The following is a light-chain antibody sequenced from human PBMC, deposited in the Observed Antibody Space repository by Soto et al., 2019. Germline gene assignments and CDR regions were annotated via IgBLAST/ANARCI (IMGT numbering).Light chain of an antibody. CDR3: HHYNNWPLT. V-gene: IGKV3-15*01. CDR2: GAS. CDR1: QSVSSK. Sequence: EIVMTQSPATLSVSPGERATLSCRASQSVSSKLAWYQQKPGQAPRLLIYGASTRATGIPARFSGSGSGTEFTLTISSLQSEDFAVYYCHHYNNWPLTFGGGTKVEIK. J-gene: IGKJ4*01.